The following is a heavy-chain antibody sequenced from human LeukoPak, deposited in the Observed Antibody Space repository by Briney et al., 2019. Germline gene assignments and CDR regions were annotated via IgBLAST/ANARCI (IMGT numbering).Heavy chain of an antibody. CDR3: ATEDPSGIDVLLN. J-gene: IGHJ3*01. CDR2: FDAENGKM. CDR1: GFLLRESS. Sequence: ASVKVSCKISGFLLRESSMHWVRQAPGKGLEWMGGFDAENGKMIYAQKLQGRVTMTEDISTDTAYMELSELRSDDTAVYYCATEDPSGIDVLLNWGQGTMVTVSS. V-gene: IGHV1-24*01. D-gene: IGHD3-10*02.